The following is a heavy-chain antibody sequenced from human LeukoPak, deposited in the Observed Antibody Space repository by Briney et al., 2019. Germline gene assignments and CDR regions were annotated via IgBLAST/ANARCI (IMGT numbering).Heavy chain of an antibody. V-gene: IGHV3-30*03. J-gene: IGHJ4*02. Sequence: PGGSLRLSCAASGVTFSSYGMHWVRQAQGKGLEWVALISSDGNDKLYADSVKGRFTISRDDSKSTLYLQMNSLRAEDTAVYYCTTKVIRGNSGDDYDDWGQGTLVTVSS. CDR1: GVTFSSYG. D-gene: IGHD5-12*01. CDR3: TTKVIRGNSGDDYDD. CDR2: ISSDGNDK.